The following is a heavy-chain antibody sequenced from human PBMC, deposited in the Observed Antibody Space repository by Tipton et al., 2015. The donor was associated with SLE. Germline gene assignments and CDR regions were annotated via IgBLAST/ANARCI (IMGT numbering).Heavy chain of an antibody. Sequence: TLSLTCTVSGGSISSYYWSWIRQPPGKGLEWMGYIYYSGSTNYNPSLKSRVTLSGDTSKNQFSLKLSSVTAADTAVYYCARAGEGLGYWGQGTLVTVSS. CDR1: GGSISSYY. CDR3: ARAGEGLGY. V-gene: IGHV4-59*12. CDR2: IYYSGST. J-gene: IGHJ4*02. D-gene: IGHD3-10*01.